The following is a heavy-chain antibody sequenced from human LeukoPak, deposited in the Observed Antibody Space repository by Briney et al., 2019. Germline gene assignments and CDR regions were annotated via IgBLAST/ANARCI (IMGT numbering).Heavy chain of an antibody. CDR1: GYSINSGYY. CDR2: IYYSGST. Sequence: SETLSLTCTVSGYSINSGYYWGWIRQPPGKGLEWIGSIYYSGSTYYNPSLKSRVTISVDTSKNQFSLKLSSVTAADTAVYYCATGYSGSYDYWGQGTLVTVSS. V-gene: IGHV4-38-2*02. CDR3: ATGYSGSYDY. J-gene: IGHJ4*02. D-gene: IGHD1-26*01.